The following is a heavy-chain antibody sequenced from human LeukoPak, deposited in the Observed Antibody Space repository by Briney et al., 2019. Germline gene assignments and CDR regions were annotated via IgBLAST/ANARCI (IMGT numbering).Heavy chain of an antibody. CDR1: GFTFSSHT. Sequence: SGGSLRLSCAAPGFTFSSHTMNWVRQAPGKGLEWVSSISSSSSYIYYADSVKGRFTISRDNAKNSLYLRMNSLRAEDTAVYYCARNYDFWSGYFNSVDSWGQGTLVTVSS. J-gene: IGHJ5*01. D-gene: IGHD3-3*01. CDR2: ISSSSSYI. V-gene: IGHV3-21*01. CDR3: ARNYDFWSGYFNSVDS.